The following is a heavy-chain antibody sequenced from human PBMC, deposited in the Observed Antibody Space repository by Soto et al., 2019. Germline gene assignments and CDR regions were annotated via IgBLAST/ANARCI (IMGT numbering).Heavy chain of an antibody. CDR1: GGTFSSYA. D-gene: IGHD4-17*01. Sequence: SVKVSCKASGGTFSSYAISWVRQAPGQGLEWMGGIIPIFGTANYAQKFQGRVTITADKSTSTVYMELSSLRSEDTAVYYCASSPNYGGNAFDIWGQGTMVTVSS. CDR3: ASSPNYGGNAFDI. V-gene: IGHV1-69*06. CDR2: IIPIFGTA. J-gene: IGHJ3*02.